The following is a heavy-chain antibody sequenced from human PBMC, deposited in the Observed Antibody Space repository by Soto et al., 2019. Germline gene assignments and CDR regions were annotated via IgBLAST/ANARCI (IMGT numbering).Heavy chain of an antibody. CDR1: GLSVKFEGVG. D-gene: IGHD2-2*02. CDR2: IYWKDNK. J-gene: IGHJ6*02. V-gene: IGHV2-5*04. CDR3: VLGRGVEYLTLPDM. Sequence: QITLKESGPGLVKPTQTLTLTCTLSGLSVKFEGVGVGWTRQPPGKAPERVALIYWKDNKRFNPSLKTRVTIATDICKTQVMMTLTNVAPVDTGTYDRVLGRGVEYLTLPDMRGQGNTVTVS.